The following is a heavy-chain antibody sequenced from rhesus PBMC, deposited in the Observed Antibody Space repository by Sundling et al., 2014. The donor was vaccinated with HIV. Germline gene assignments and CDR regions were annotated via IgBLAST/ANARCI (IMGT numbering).Heavy chain of an antibody. V-gene: IGHV4-80*01. Sequence: QVQLQESGPGLVRPSETLSLTCAVSGDSFSTNWWNWIRQPPGRGLEWIGSIQGHTLNTYYNPSLKNRVTISKDMSKNQFSLRLTSVTAADTAVYYCSSRKSCFTSGCRPFGDFWGRGVLVTVSS. D-gene: IGHD2-21*01. CDR2: IQGHTLNT. J-gene: IGHJ4*01. CDR3: SSRKSCFTSGCRPFGDF. CDR1: GDSFSTNW.